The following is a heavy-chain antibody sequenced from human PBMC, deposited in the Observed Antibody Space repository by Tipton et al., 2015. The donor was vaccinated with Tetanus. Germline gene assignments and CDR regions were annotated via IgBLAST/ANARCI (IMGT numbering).Heavy chain of an antibody. J-gene: IGHJ5*02. CDR2: VYYSGDT. V-gene: IGHV4-31*03. D-gene: IGHD6-6*01. Sequence: GLVKPSQTLSLTCTVSGGSISSGGFFWNWLRQSPGKGLEWIGYVYYSGDTYYNPSFKSRVTISVDTSKNQFSLDLYSVTAADTAVYYCARDQGGGRVVRLNWFDPWGQGTLVIVSS. CDR3: ARDQGGGRVVRLNWFDP. CDR1: GGSISSGGFF.